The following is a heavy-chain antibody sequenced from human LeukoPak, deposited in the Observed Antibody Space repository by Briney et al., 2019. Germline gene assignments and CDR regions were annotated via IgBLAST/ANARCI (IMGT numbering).Heavy chain of an antibody. CDR2: IIPIFGTA. Sequence: GASVKVSCKASGGTFSSYAISWVRQAPGQGLEWMGGIIPIFGTANYAQKLQGRVTMTTDTSTSTAYMELRSLRSDDTAVYYCARAADRDGYNLDYWGQGTLVTVSS. CDR3: ARAADRDGYNLDY. V-gene: IGHV1-69*05. D-gene: IGHD5-24*01. J-gene: IGHJ4*02. CDR1: GGTFSSYA.